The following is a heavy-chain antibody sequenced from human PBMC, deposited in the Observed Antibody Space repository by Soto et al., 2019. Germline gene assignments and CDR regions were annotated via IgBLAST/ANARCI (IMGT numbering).Heavy chain of an antibody. CDR3: ARSPGIAAAGTYQLGY. CDR1: GGTFSSYT. V-gene: IGHV1-69*02. Sequence: SVKVSCKASGGTFSSYTISWVRQAPGQGLEWMGRIIPILGIANYAQKFQGRVTITADKSTSTAYMELSSLRSEDTAVYYCARSPGIAAAGTYQLGYWGQGTLVTVSS. D-gene: IGHD6-13*01. J-gene: IGHJ4*02. CDR2: IIPILGIA.